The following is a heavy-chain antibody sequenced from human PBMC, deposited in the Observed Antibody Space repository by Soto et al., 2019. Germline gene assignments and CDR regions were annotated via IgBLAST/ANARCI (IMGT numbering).Heavy chain of an antibody. CDR2: INPASGST. J-gene: IGHJ4*02. CDR1: GYTFTHYY. V-gene: IGHV1-46*01. Sequence: QVQLVQSGAEVKKPGASVKLSCRTSGYTFTHYYIHWVRQAPGQGLEWLAIINPASGSTNYAQDFQGRVXLTXXXXXXXXXXXXXXXXXXXXXXXXXARDLAAGDHWGQGTLVTVSS. CDR3: ARDLAAGDH. D-gene: IGHD6-13*01.